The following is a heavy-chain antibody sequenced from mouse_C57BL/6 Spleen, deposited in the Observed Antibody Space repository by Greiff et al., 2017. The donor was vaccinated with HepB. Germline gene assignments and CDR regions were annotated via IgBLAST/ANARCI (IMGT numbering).Heavy chain of an antibody. V-gene: IGHV1-69*01. CDR3: AGGDYGSSLFAY. J-gene: IGHJ3*01. D-gene: IGHD1-1*01. CDR1: GYTFTSYW. Sequence: QVQLQQPGAELVMPGASVKLSCKASGYTFTSYWMHWVKQRPGQGLEWIGEIDPSDSYTNYNQKFKGKSTLTVDKSSSTAYMQLSSLTSEDSAVYYCAGGDYGSSLFAYWGQGTLVTVSA. CDR2: IDPSDSYT.